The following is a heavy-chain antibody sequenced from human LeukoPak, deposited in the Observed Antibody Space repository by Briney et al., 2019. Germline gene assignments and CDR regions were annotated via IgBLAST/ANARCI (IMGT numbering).Heavy chain of an antibody. D-gene: IGHD3-3*01. CDR1: GGSFSGYY. J-gene: IGHJ4*02. Sequence: SETLSLTCAVYGGSFSGYYWSWIRQPPGKGLEWIGEINHSGSTNYNPSLKSRVTISVDTSKNQFSLKLSSVTAADTAVYFCARVRYYGGTVDYWGQGTLVTVSS. V-gene: IGHV4-34*01. CDR3: ARVRYYGGTVDY. CDR2: INHSGST.